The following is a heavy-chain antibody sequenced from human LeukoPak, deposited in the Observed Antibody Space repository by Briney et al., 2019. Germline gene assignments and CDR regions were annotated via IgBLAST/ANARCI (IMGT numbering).Heavy chain of an antibody. Sequence: GASLRLSCVASGFTFSNYAMSWVRQAPGKGLEWVSAITGSGTSTYYADSLKGRFTISRDNSENTVFLQMNSLRHEDTAIYYCVIWGDYDVLTGYYVPDYWGQGTLVTVSS. CDR3: VIWGDYDVLTGYYVPDY. V-gene: IGHV3-23*01. CDR1: GFTFSNYA. CDR2: ITGSGTST. J-gene: IGHJ4*02. D-gene: IGHD3-9*01.